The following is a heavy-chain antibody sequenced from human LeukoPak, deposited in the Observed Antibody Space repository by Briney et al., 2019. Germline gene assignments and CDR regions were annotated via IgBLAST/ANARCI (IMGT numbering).Heavy chain of an antibody. Sequence: GGSLRLSCAASGFTFSNAWMTWVRQAPGKGLEWVGRITSKIDGGTTDYAAPVKGRFTISRDDSKNMLYLQMNSLRSEDTAVYYCATVGYAVVGFDYWGQGTLVTVSS. D-gene: IGHD2-15*01. J-gene: IGHJ4*02. V-gene: IGHV3-15*01. CDR3: ATVGYAVVGFDY. CDR1: GFTFSNAW. CDR2: ITSKIDGGTT.